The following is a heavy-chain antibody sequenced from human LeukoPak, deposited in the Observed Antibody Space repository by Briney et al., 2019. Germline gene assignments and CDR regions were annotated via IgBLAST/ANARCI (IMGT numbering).Heavy chain of an antibody. Sequence: GGSLRLSCAASGFTFSSYAMHWVRQAPGKGLEWVGVISYDGSNKYYADSVKGRFTISRDNSKNTLYLQMNSLRAEDTAVYYCAKPIHIVVVTAILDYWGQGTLVTVSS. CDR2: ISYDGSNK. V-gene: IGHV3-30-3*02. CDR1: GFTFSSYA. CDR3: AKPIHIVVVTAILDY. D-gene: IGHD2-21*02. J-gene: IGHJ4*02.